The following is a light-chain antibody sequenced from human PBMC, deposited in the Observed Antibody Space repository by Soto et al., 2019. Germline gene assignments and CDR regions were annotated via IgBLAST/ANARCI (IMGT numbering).Light chain of an antibody. CDR3: QQYGDSPQT. CDR1: QRVTSNY. Sequence: PGERATLSCRASQRVTSNYLAWYQQKPGQAPRLLIYGASSRATAIPDRFSGSGSGTDFTLTISRLEPEDLAVYHCQQYGDSPQTFGQGTKVEIK. CDR2: GAS. J-gene: IGKJ1*01. V-gene: IGKV3-20*01.